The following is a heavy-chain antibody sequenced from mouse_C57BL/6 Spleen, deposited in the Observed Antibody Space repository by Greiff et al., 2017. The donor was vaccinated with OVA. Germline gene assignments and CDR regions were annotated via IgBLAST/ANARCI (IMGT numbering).Heavy chain of an antibody. D-gene: IGHD1-1*01. CDR1: GYTFTSYW. CDR3: ARLPLITTGAMDY. J-gene: IGHJ4*01. CDR2: IHPNSGST. V-gene: IGHV1-64*01. Sequence: VQLQQPGAELVKPGASVKLSCKASGYTFTSYWMHWVKQRPGQGLEWIGMIHPNSGSTNYNEKFKSKATLTVDKSSSTAYMQLSSLTSEDSAVYYCARLPLITTGAMDYWGQGTSVTVSS.